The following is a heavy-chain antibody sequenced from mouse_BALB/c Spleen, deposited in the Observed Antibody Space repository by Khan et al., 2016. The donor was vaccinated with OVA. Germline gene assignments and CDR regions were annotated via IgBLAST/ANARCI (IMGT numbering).Heavy chain of an antibody. Sequence: EVELVESGGDLVKPGGSLKLSCAASGFTFSSYSMSWVRQTPDKRLEWVASISSGGDYTYYPDIVKGRFTISRDNAKNTLYIQMSSLKSYDTSIYSCASHFTGSFAYWGQGTLVTVSA. V-gene: IGHV5-6*01. CDR3: ASHFTGSFAY. CDR2: ISSGGDYT. J-gene: IGHJ3*01. D-gene: IGHD4-1*01. CDR1: GFTFSSYS.